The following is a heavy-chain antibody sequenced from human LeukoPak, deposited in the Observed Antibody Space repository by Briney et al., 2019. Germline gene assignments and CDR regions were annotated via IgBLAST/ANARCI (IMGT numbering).Heavy chain of an antibody. CDR3: ARDTPGFDP. Sequence: PEGSLRLSCAASGFTFSSYGMHWVRQAPGKGLEWVAVIWYDGSNKYYADSVKGRFTISRDNSKNTLYLQMNSLRAEDTAVYYCARDTPGFDPWGQGTLVTVSS. CDR1: GFTFSSYG. V-gene: IGHV3-33*01. CDR2: IWYDGSNK. J-gene: IGHJ5*02.